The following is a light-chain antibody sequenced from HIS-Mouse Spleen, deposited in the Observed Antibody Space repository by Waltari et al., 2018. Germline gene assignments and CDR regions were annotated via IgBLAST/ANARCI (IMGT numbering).Light chain of an antibody. J-gene: IGKJ2*01. CDR3: QQYYSTPYT. CDR2: WAS. V-gene: IGKV4-1*01. Sequence: DIVMTQSPDSLAVSLGERATINCKSSQSVLYSSNHKNYLAWYQQKPGQPPKLHIYWASTRESGVPYRFSGSGSGTDFTLTISSLQAEDVAVYYCQQYYSTPYTFGQGTKLEIK. CDR1: QSVLYSSNHKNY.